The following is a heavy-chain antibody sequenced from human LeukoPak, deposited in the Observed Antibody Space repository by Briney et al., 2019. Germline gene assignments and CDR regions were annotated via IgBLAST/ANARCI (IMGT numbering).Heavy chain of an antibody. Sequence: SVKVSCKASGGTFSSYAISWVRQAPGQGLEWMGGIIPIFGTANYAQKFQGRVTITTDESTSTAYMELSSLRSEDTAVYYCARDYGSGSYPPIWGYFDYWDQGTLVTVSS. CDR1: GGTFSSYA. J-gene: IGHJ4*02. D-gene: IGHD3-10*01. V-gene: IGHV1-69*05. CDR3: ARDYGSGSYPPIWGYFDY. CDR2: IIPIFGTA.